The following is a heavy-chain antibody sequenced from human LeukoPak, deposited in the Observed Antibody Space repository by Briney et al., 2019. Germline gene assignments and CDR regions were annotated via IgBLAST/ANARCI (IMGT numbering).Heavy chain of an antibody. Sequence: SETLSLTCTVSGGSISSSSYYWGWIRRPPGKGLEWIGSIYYSGSTYYNPSLKSRVTISVDTSKNQFSLKLSSVTAADTAVYYCARQGTTGTTVDYWGQGTLVTVSS. CDR2: IYYSGST. J-gene: IGHJ4*02. CDR3: ARQGTTGTTVDY. CDR1: GGSISSSSYY. D-gene: IGHD1-1*01. V-gene: IGHV4-39*01.